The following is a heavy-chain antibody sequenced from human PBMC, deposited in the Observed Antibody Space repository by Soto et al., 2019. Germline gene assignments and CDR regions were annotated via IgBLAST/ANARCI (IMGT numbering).Heavy chain of an antibody. J-gene: IGHJ6*03. V-gene: IGHV4-59*01. CDR1: GGSISSYY. D-gene: IGHD3-3*01. CDR2: IYYSGST. Sequence: PSETLSLTCTVSGGSISSYYWSWIRQPPGKGLEWIGYIYYSGSTNYNPSLKSRVTISVDTSKNQFSLKLSSVTAADTAVYYCARVRYYDFWSGYSENYYYYYYMDVWGKGTTVTVSS. CDR3: ARVRYYDFWSGYSENYYYYYYMDV.